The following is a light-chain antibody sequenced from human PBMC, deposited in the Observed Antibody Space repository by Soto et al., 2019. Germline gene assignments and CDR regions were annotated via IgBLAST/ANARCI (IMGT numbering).Light chain of an antibody. CDR3: SSYTSSSTLE. CDR1: SSDVGGYNY. V-gene: IGLV2-14*01. Sequence: QSALTQPASVSGSPGQSITISCTGTSSDVGGYNYVSWYQQHPGKAPKLMIYDVSNRPSGVSNRFSGSKSGNTASLTISGLQAEDEADYSCSSYTSSSTLEFGGGTKLTVL. J-gene: IGLJ2*01. CDR2: DVS.